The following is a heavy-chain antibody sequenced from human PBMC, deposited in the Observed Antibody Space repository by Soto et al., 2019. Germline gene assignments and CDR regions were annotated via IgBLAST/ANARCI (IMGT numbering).Heavy chain of an antibody. D-gene: IGHD5-12*01. CDR2: ISSNGGNT. CDR1: GFTFSSYA. J-gene: IGHJ4*02. CDR3: VKDLRRDGYNYARFDY. Sequence: GGSLRLSCSASGFTFSSYAMHWVRQAPGKGLEYVSAISSNGGNTYYADSVKGRFTISRDNSKNTLYLQMSSLRAEDTAVYYCVKDLRRDGYNYARFDYWGQGTLVTVSS. V-gene: IGHV3-64D*06.